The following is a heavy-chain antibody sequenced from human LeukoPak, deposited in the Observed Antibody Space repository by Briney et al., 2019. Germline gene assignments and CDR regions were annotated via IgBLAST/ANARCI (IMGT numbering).Heavy chain of an antibody. CDR3: ARDQAYDYVWGSNRYAY. Sequence: PGGSLRLSCAASGFIFSSHAMSWVRQAPGKGLEWVSGISGGGGSTYHADFVKGRFTISRDNSKNTLSLQMNSLRVEDTALYYCARDQAYDYVWGSNRYAYWGQGTLVTVSS. CDR2: ISGGGGST. V-gene: IGHV3-23*01. CDR1: GFIFSSHA. D-gene: IGHD3-16*02. J-gene: IGHJ4*02.